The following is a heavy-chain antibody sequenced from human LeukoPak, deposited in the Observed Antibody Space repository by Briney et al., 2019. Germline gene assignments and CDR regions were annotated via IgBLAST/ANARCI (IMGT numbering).Heavy chain of an antibody. D-gene: IGHD4-17*01. CDR3: ARGTTVTFDY. CDR1: GGSFSGYY. Sequence: ASKTLSLTCAVYGGSFSGYYWSWIRQPPGKGLEWIGEINHSGSTNYNPSLKSRVTISVDTSKNQFSLKLSSVTAADTAVYYCARGTTVTFDYWGQGTLVTVSS. CDR2: INHSGST. J-gene: IGHJ4*02. V-gene: IGHV4-34*01.